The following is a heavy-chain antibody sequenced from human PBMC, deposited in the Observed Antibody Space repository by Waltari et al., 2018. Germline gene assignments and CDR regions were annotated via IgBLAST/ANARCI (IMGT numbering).Heavy chain of an antibody. D-gene: IGHD4-17*01. CDR2: IKEDGSQK. J-gene: IGHJ4*02. CDR1: GFTFSRYW. V-gene: IGHV3-7*01. CDR3: ARTGYGGNALDY. Sequence: EVQLVESGGGLVQPGGSLRLPCGASGFTFSRYWMNWVRQAPGKGLEWVANIKEDGSQKQYADSVKGRFTISRDNTKNSLYLQMNSLRGEDTALYYCARTGYGGNALDYWGRGTQVTV.